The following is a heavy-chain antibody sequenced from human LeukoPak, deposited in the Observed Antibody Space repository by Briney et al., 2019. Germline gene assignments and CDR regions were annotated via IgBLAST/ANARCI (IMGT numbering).Heavy chain of an antibody. Sequence: ASVKVSCKASGYTFTSYGISWVRQAPGQGLEWVGYISVYNGDTKYAQKLQGRVTMTTDTSTSTAYMELRSLRSDDTAVYYCAGCSGGSCLYYYGMDVWGQGTTVTVSS. J-gene: IGHJ6*02. D-gene: IGHD2-15*01. CDR3: AGCSGGSCLYYYGMDV. CDR1: GYTFTSYG. V-gene: IGHV1-18*01. CDR2: ISVYNGDT.